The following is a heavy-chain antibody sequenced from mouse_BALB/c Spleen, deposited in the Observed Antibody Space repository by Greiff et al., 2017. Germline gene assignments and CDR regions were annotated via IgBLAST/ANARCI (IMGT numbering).Heavy chain of an antibody. CDR1: GDSITSGY. CDR3: ARIYYGYDGGDYYAMDY. J-gene: IGHJ4*01. CDR2: ISYSGST. D-gene: IGHD2-2*01. Sequence: EVKLQESGPSLVKPSQTLSLTCSVTGDSITSGYWNWIRKFPGNKLEYMGYISYSGSTYYNPSLKSRISITRDTSKNQYYLQLNSVTTEDTATYYCARIYYGYDGGDYYAMDYWGQGTSVTVSS. V-gene: IGHV3-8*02.